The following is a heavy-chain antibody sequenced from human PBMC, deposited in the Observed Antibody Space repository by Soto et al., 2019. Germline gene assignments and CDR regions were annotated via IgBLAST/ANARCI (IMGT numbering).Heavy chain of an antibody. D-gene: IGHD3-22*01. J-gene: IGHJ4*02. CDR2: FDPEDGET. Sequence: GASVKVSCKVSGYTLTELSMHWVRQAPGKGLEWMGGFDPEDGETIYAQKFQGRVTMTEDTSTDTAYMELSSLRSEDTAVYYCATVGLFLDRYDSSGQIPSYFDYWGQGTLVTSPQ. CDR3: ATVGLFLDRYDSSGQIPSYFDY. CDR1: GYTLTELS. V-gene: IGHV1-24*01.